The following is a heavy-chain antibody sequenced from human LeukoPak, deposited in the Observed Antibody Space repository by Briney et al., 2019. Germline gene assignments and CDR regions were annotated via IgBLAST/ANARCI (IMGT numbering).Heavy chain of an antibody. D-gene: IGHD3-16*01. CDR3: ARGWGGEGRPTDY. CDR1: GFTFSTYW. CDR2: IRGDGGKR. J-gene: IGHJ4*02. Sequence: GGSLRLSCAAAGFTFSTYWMSWVRQAPGKGLEWVANIRGDGGKRNYGDSEKGRFTISRDNAKNSLYMQMNSLRAEDTAMYYCARGWGGEGRPTDYWGQGTLVTVSS. V-gene: IGHV3-7*01.